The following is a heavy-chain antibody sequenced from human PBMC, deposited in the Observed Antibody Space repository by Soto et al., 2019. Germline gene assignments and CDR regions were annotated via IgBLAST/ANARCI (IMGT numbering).Heavy chain of an antibody. CDR2: ILSSGTT. V-gene: IGHV4-30-4*01. D-gene: IGHD3-16*01. Sequence: SETLSLTCTVSGDSISSGNKYWSWIRQAPGKGLEWNGYILSSGTTYYNPSLKSRLTMSLDTSQNQFSLRLASVTDADSAVYYCARVPSPFDYYYAMDVWGQGTTVTVSS. CDR1: GDSISSGNKY. CDR3: ARVPSPFDYYYAMDV. J-gene: IGHJ6*02.